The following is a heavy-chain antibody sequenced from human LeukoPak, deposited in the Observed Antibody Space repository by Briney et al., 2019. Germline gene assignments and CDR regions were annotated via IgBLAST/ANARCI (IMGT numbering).Heavy chain of an antibody. CDR1: GFTFSSYG. CDR2: IWYDGSNK. V-gene: IGHV3-33*01. CDR3: ARGYGEDFDY. J-gene: IGHJ4*02. Sequence: GGSLRLSCAASGFTFSSYGMYWVRQAPGKGLEWVALIWYDGSNKYYADSVKGRFTISRDNSKNTLYLQMSSLRAEDTAVYYCARGYGEDFDYWGQGTLVTVSS. D-gene: IGHD4-17*01.